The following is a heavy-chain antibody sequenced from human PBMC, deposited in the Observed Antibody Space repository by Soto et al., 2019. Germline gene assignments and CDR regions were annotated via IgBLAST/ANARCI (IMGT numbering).Heavy chain of an antibody. CDR2: IWFDGSNR. D-gene: IGHD3-16*01. V-gene: IGHV3-33*01. J-gene: IGHJ2*01. CDR3: ARGEYYERSAHYWRPKWYFDL. Sequence: QAQLVESGGGVVQPGRSLRLSCAASGFMFSIYGMHWVRQAPGKGLEWVAVIWFDGSNRYYADSVKGRFTISRDNSKNTLYLQMNGLRAEATAVYYCARGEYYERSAHYWRPKWYFDLWGRGTLVTVSS. CDR1: GFMFSIYG.